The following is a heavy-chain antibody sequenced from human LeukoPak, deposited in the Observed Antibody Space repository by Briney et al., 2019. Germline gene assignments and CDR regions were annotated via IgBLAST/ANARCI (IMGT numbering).Heavy chain of an antibody. V-gene: IGHV3-9*01. CDR1: GSTFDDYA. J-gene: IGHJ4*02. Sequence: GGSLRLSCAASGSTFDDYAMHWVRQAPGKGLGWVSGISWNSGSIGYADSVKGRFTISRDNSKNTLYLQMNSLRAEDTAVYYCATTGYWGQGTLVTVSS. D-gene: IGHD1-14*01. CDR3: ATTGY. CDR2: ISWNSGSI.